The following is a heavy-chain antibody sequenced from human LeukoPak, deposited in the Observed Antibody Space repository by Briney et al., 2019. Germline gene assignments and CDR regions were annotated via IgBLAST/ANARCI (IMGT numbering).Heavy chain of an antibody. J-gene: IGHJ4*02. Sequence: GASVKVSCKSSGFTFTNSYPHWVRQAPGEGLEYMGMVNPSDGNTNYAQKFQGRVTMTRDTSTSTVYMELSSLRSEDTAVYYCARESRLGAKYVDYWGQGTLV. CDR2: VNPSDGNT. D-gene: IGHD1-26*01. CDR3: ARESRLGAKYVDY. V-gene: IGHV1-46*01. CDR1: GFTFTNSY.